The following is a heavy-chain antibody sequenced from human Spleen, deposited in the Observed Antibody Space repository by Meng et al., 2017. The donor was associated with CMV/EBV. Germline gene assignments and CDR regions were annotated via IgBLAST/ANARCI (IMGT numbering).Heavy chain of an antibody. CDR3: ARGDRYCSSTYCYGPFDY. Sequence: GGSLRLSCAASGFTFSSYEMNWVRQAPGKGLEWVSYISSSGSTIYYADSVKGRFTISRDNAKNSLYLQLNSLRVEDTAVYYCARGDRYCSSTYCYGPFDYWGQGTLVTVSS. V-gene: IGHV3-48*03. J-gene: IGHJ4*02. D-gene: IGHD2-2*01. CDR1: GFTFSSYE. CDR2: ISSSGSTI.